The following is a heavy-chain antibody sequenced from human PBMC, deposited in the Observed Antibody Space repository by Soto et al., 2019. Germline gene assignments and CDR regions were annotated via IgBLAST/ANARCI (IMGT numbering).Heavy chain of an antibody. D-gene: IGHD4-17*01. J-gene: IGHJ4*02. Sequence: SVKVSCKASGYTFTSYDINWVRQATGQGLEWMGWLNPNSGNTDYAQKFQGRVTMTRNTSISTAYMEVSSLRSDDTAVYYCARGMLTTRTPQYWGQGTLVTVSS. V-gene: IGHV1-8*01. CDR3: ARGMLTTRTPQY. CDR2: LNPNSGNT. CDR1: GYTFTSYD.